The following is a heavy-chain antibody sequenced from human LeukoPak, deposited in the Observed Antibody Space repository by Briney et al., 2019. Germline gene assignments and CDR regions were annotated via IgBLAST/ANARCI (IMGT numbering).Heavy chain of an antibody. V-gene: IGHV4-4*02. J-gene: IGHJ5*02. CDR2: IYHSGST. CDR3: ARAKKYCSSTSCYAGGRFDP. Sequence: SGTLSLTCAVSGGSISSSNWWSWVRQPPGKGLEWIGEIYHSGSTNYNPSLKSRVTISVDKPKNQFSLKLSSVTAADTAVYYCARAKKYCSSTSCYAGGRFDPWGQGTLVTVSS. CDR1: GGSISSSNW. D-gene: IGHD2-2*01.